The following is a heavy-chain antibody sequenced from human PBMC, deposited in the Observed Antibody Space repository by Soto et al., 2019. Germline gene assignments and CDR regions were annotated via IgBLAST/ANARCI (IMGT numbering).Heavy chain of an antibody. V-gene: IGHV1-18*04. CDR3: AREEHCTDSSCYRYYYFHYGMDV. CDR2: IGGYSGDT. D-gene: IGHD2-8*02. Sequence: ASVKVSCKASGYSFTNYGISWVRQAPGQGLEWMGWIGGYSGDTNYAHKFQGRVTMTTDTSTSTAYMELRSLRSDDTAVYYCAREEHCTDSSCYRYYYFHYGMDVWGQGTTVTVSS. CDR1: GYSFTNYG. J-gene: IGHJ6*02.